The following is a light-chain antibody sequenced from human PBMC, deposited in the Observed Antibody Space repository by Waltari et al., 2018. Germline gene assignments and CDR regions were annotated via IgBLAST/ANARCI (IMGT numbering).Light chain of an antibody. V-gene: IGKV3-20*01. CDR1: QSVSSY. J-gene: IGKJ1*01. CDR3: HQYVEAPAT. CDR2: HAS. Sequence: EIVLTQSPGTVSLSPGDRATFSCWASQSVSSYLAWSQQTPDQAPRLLTYHASTRATGIPDSISGSGSGTDFGLTISRLEPEDFAMYDFHQYVEAPATFGQGTKVEIK.